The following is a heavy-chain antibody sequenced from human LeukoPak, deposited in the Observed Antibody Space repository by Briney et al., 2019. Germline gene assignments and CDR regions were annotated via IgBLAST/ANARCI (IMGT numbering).Heavy chain of an antibody. V-gene: IGHV1-18*01. Sequence: GASVKVSCKASGYTFTNYGIRWVRQAPGQGLEWLGWISAYNDNTNYAQKLQGRVTMTTDTSTSTAYMELRSLRTDDTAVYYCARRRDGYNSDHYNHGMDVWGQGTTVTVSS. D-gene: IGHD5-24*01. CDR3: ARRRDGYNSDHYNHGMDV. CDR1: GYTFTNYG. CDR2: ISAYNDNT. J-gene: IGHJ6*02.